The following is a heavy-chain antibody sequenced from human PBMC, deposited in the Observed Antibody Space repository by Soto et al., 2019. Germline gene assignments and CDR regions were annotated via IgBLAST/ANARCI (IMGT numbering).Heavy chain of an antibody. CDR2: IKRDGSER. D-gene: IGHD3-10*01. J-gene: IGHJ3*02. V-gene: IGHV3-7*05. Sequence: EVQLVESGGGLVQPGGSLRLSCEASEFTFSNYWMTWVRQAPGKGLEWVANIKRDGSERSYLYSVRGRFTVSRDNAKDSLFLQMDSLRAEDTALYYCARDVSPGSRPVYLDAFDIWGQGTRVTVSS. CDR1: EFTFSNYW. CDR3: ARDVSPGSRPVYLDAFDI.